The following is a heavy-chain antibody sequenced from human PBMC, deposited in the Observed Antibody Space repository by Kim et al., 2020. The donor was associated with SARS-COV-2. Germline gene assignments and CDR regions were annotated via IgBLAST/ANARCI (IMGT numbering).Heavy chain of an antibody. D-gene: IGHD3-3*01. CDR1: GYTFTGYY. V-gene: IGHV1-2*02. CDR2: INPNSGGT. J-gene: IGHJ4*02. Sequence: ASVKVSCKASGYTFTGYYMHWVRQAPGQGLEWMGWINPNSGGTNYAQKFQGRVTMTRDTSISTAYMELSRLRSDDTAVYYCARARGVTIFGVVTTGYLFDYWGQGTLVNVSS. CDR3: ARARGVTIFGVVTTGYLFDY.